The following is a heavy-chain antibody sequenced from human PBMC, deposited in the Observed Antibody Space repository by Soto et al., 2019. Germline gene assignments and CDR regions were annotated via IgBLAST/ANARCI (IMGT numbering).Heavy chain of an antibody. CDR2: ITPIFGTA. Sequence: SVKVSCKASGGTFSSYAISWVRQAPGQGLEWMGGITPIFGTANYAQKFQGRVTITADKSTSTAYMELSSLRSEDTAVYYCAGAYSRVSSVVAAYWGQGTLVTVSS. CDR1: GGTFSSYA. D-gene: IGHD2-15*01. V-gene: IGHV1-69*06. CDR3: AGAYSRVSSVVAAY. J-gene: IGHJ4*02.